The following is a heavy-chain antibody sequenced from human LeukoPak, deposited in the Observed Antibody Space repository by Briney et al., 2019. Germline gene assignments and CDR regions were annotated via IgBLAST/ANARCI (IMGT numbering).Heavy chain of an antibody. J-gene: IGHJ6*04. CDR3: ARGSGTSPYYYCYGMDV. V-gene: IGHV1-69*01. CDR1: GGSFSSYA. CDR2: IIPIFGTA. D-gene: IGHD2-2*01. Sequence: SSVKVSCKASGGSFSSYAISWVRQAPGQGLEWMGGIIPIFGTANYAQKLQGRVTITADQSPCTASMEISSLRSEDTAVYYCARGSGTSPYYYCYGMDVWGKGTTVTVSS.